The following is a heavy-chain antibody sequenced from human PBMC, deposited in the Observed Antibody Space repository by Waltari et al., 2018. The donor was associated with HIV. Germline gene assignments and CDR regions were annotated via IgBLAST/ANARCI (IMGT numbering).Heavy chain of an antibody. Sequence: EVQLVESGGGLVQPGGSLRLSCAASGFTFGRYEKNGVRQAPGKGLEWVSYISSSGSTIYYADSVKGRFTISRDNAKNSLYLQMNSLRAEDTAVYYCARDLGVYGSGSSFWGQGTLVTVSS. V-gene: IGHV3-48*03. CDR2: ISSSGSTI. J-gene: IGHJ4*02. CDR3: ARDLGVYGSGSSF. CDR1: GFTFGRYE. D-gene: IGHD3-10*01.